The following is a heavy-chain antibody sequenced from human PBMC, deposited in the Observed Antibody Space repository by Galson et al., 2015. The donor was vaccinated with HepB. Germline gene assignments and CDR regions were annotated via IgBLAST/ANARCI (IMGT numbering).Heavy chain of an antibody. V-gene: IGHV4-31*03. CDR1: GGSISDDYYC. Sequence: TLSLTCTVYGGSISDDYYCWTRLRQQPCTGLDWLGLIFHREITYNTSSATGRVSMTIDTSKNQFSLKLNSLTAADTGVYYGARMASWSLLDPWGQGTRVTVSP. CDR2: IFHREIT. J-gene: IGHJ5*02. D-gene: IGHD5-24*01. CDR3: ARMASWSLLDP.